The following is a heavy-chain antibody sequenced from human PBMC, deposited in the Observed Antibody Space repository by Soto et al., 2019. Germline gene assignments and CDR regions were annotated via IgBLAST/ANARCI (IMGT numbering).Heavy chain of an antibody. CDR3: ARSSYTTSGPTWFDP. J-gene: IGHJ5*02. Sequence: PSETLSLTCTVSGGSVNSGTYYWSWIRQPPAKGLEWIGYIYYTGSTSYNPSLKSRVTISADMSKNQFFLNLRSVTAADTAVYYCARSSYTTSGPTWFDPWGQGTLVTVSS. D-gene: IGHD5-12*01. CDR1: GGSVNSGTYY. V-gene: IGHV4-61*01. CDR2: IYYTGST.